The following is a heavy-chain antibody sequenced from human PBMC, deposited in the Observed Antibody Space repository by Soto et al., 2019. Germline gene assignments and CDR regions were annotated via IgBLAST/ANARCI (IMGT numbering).Heavy chain of an antibody. CDR1: GLTLADYA. J-gene: IGHJ5*02. Sequence: PGGSLRLSFAASGLTLADYAMHWVRQAPGKGLEWVSGISWNSGSIGYADSVKGRFTISRDNAKNSLYLQMNSLRAEDTALYYCAKEIVGAPGWFDPWGQGT. V-gene: IGHV3-9*01. CDR3: AKEIVGAPGWFDP. D-gene: IGHD1-26*01. CDR2: ISWNSGSI.